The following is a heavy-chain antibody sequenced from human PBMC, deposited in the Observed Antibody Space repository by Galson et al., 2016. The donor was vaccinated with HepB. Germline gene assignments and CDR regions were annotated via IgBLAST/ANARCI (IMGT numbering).Heavy chain of an antibody. Sequence: SLRLSCAASGFTFSSYAMSWVRQAPGKGLEWVSAIGSDGVDTYYADSVKGRFSIFRDNAKNSLYLQMNSLRVVDTAVYYCARPRDNYGHAIDIWGQGTMVTVSS. CDR1: GFTFSSYA. J-gene: IGHJ3*02. CDR2: IGSDGVDT. CDR3: ARPRDNYGHAIDI. D-gene: IGHD3-10*01. V-gene: IGHV3-21*01.